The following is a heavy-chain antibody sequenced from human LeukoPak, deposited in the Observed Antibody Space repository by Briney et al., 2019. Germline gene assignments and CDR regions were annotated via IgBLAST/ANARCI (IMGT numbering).Heavy chain of an antibody. Sequence: GGSLRLSCAASGFTFDDYAMHWVRQAPGKGLEWVSGISWNSGSIGYADSVKGRLTISRDNAKNSLYLQMNSLRAEDMALYYCAKGSRDGYQGYFDYWGQGTLVTVSS. CDR1: GFTFDDYA. V-gene: IGHV3-9*03. D-gene: IGHD5-24*01. CDR2: ISWNSGSI. J-gene: IGHJ4*02. CDR3: AKGSRDGYQGYFDY.